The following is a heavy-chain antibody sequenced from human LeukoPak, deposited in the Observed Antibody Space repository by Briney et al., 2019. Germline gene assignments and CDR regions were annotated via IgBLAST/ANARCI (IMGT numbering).Heavy chain of an antibody. V-gene: IGHV5-10-1*01. J-gene: IGHJ4*02. D-gene: IGHD6-19*01. CDR1: GYSFTSYW. CDR3: AKRGSSGRPKILAFDY. CDR2: IDPSDSYT. Sequence: GESLRISCKGSGYSFTSYWISWVRQMPGKGLEWMGRIDPSDSYTNYSPSFQGHVTISADKSISTAYLQWSSLKASDTAMYYCAKRGSSGRPKILAFDYWGQGTLVTVSS.